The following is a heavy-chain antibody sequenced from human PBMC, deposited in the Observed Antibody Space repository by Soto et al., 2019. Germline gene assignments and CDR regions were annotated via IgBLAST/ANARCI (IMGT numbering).Heavy chain of an antibody. CDR2: IYYSGST. Sequence: SETLSLTCTVSGGSISSGGYYWSWIRQHPGKGLEWIGYIYYSGSTYYNPSLKSRVTISVDTSKNQFSLKLSSVTAADTAVYYCAREASDFSNWFDPWGQGILVTVSS. CDR3: AREASDFSNWFDP. V-gene: IGHV4-31*03. D-gene: IGHD3-3*01. J-gene: IGHJ5*02. CDR1: GGSISSGGYY.